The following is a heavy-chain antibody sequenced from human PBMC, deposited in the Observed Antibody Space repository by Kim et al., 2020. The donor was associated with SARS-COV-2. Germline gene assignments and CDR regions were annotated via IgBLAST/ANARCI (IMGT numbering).Heavy chain of an antibody. D-gene: IGHD2-15*01. CDR3: ARPEYCSGGFCPVFDY. CDR2: VNAGDHTT. CDR1: GYTFTNYA. J-gene: IGHJ4*02. Sequence: ASVKVSCKASGYTFTNYALHWVRQAPGQRLEWTGWVNAGDHTTRYSQNFQGRVTITWETSASTAYMELSSLRSEDTAVYYCARPEYCSGGFCPVFDYLGQ. V-gene: IGHV1-3*01.